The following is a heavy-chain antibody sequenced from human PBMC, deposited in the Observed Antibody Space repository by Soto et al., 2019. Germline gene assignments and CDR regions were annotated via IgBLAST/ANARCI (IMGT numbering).Heavy chain of an antibody. CDR1: GYNFDSDG. Sequence: QVYLVQSGGEAKKPGASVKVSCKASGYNFDSDGATWVRQAPGQGLEWLGWIYASNGYTNYARKFQDRVIMTTDTSTRTFYMELRSLKSDDTAVYYCANRGNPLMDLWGQGTTVIVSS. V-gene: IGHV1-18*01. J-gene: IGHJ6*02. CDR3: ANRGNPLMDL. CDR2: IYASNGYT.